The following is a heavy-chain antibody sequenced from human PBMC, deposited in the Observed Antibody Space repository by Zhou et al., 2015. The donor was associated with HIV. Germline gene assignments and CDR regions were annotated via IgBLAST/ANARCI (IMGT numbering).Heavy chain of an antibody. CDR2: INPNGGST. V-gene: IGHV1-46*01. J-gene: IGHJ4*02. CDR3: ARGSGYDLDY. CDR1: GYTFTTYQ. D-gene: IGHD5-12*01. Sequence: QVQLVQSGAEVKKPGASVKVSCKASGYTFTTYQMHWVRQAPGQGLEWMAIINPNGGSTSYAQKFQGRVTMARDTFTSTVYMELSSLRSEDTAVYYCARGSGYDLDYWGQGTLVTVSS.